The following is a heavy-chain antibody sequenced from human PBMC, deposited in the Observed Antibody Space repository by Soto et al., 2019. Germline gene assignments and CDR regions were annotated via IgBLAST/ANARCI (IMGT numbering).Heavy chain of an antibody. J-gene: IGHJ4*02. D-gene: IGHD3-22*01. CDR1: GGSISSYY. CDR3: ARLGGYYQAFDQ. CDR2: IYYSGST. Sequence: QVQLQESGPGLVKPSETLSLTCTVSGGSISSYYGGWFRQPPGKGLEWIGYIYYSGSTTYHPSLKSRVTISVDTSKNQFSLNLTSLTAADTAVYYCARLGGYYQAFDQWGQGSLVTVSS. V-gene: IGHV4-59*08.